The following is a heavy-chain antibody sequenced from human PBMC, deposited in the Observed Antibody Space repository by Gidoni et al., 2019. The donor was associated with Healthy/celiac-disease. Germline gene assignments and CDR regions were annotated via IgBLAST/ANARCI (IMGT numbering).Heavy chain of an antibody. D-gene: IGHD6-19*01. V-gene: IGHV3-49*03. CDR1: GFPFGDYA. CDR3: TRDAVLAVAGPMDV. J-gene: IGHJ6*03. CDR2: IRSKAYGGTT. Sequence: EVQLVESGGGLVQPGRSLRLSCTASGFPFGDYAMSWFRQAPGKGLEWVGFIRSKAYGGTTEYAASVKGRFTISRDDSKSIAYLQMNSLKTEDTAVYYCTRDAVLAVAGPMDVWGKGTTVTVSS.